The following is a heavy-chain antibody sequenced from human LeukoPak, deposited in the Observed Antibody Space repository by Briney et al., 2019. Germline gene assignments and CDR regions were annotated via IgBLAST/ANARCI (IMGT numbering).Heavy chain of an antibody. V-gene: IGHV4-30-4*07. CDR2: ISSTGST. CDR3: ARFPRY. CDR1: GGSISSGGYS. Sequence: SETLSLTCAVSGGSISSGGYSWSWIRQPPGKGLEWIGYISSTGSTYYNPSLKSRLSISLDTSKNQFSLNLSSVTAADTAVYYCARFPRYWGQGTLVIVSS. J-gene: IGHJ4*02. D-gene: IGHD6-6*01.